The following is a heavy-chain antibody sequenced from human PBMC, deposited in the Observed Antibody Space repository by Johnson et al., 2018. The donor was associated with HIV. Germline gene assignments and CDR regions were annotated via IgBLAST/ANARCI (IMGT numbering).Heavy chain of an antibody. Sequence: QVQLVAYGGGVVQPGRSLRLSCAASGFTCSSYAMHWVRQAPGKGLEWVAVISYDGSNKYYADSVKGRFTISRDNSKNTLYLQMNSLRAEDTAVYYCARDRVWFGELYAFDIWGQGTMVTVSS. CDR2: ISYDGSNK. V-gene: IGHV3-30*04. J-gene: IGHJ3*02. D-gene: IGHD3-10*01. CDR1: GFTCSSYA. CDR3: ARDRVWFGELYAFDI.